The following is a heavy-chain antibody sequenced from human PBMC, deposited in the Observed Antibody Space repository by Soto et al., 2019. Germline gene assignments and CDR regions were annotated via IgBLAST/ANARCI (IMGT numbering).Heavy chain of an antibody. CDR3: ARSQPYYDFWSGYYGPHYGMDV. J-gene: IGHJ6*02. V-gene: IGHV3-48*03. CDR2: ISSSGSTI. D-gene: IGHD3-3*01. CDR1: GFTFSSYE. Sequence: VGSLRLSCAASGFTFSSYEMNWVRQAPGKGLEWVSYISSSGSTIYYADSVKGRFTISRDNAKNSLYLQMNSLRAEDTAVYYCARSQPYYDFWSGYYGPHYGMDVWGQGTTVTVSS.